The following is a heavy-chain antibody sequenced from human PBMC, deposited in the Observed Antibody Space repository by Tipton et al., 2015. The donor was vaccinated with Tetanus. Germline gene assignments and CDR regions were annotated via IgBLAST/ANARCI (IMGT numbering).Heavy chain of an antibody. Sequence: TLSLTCTVSGASISSSYWSWIRQPPGKGLEWIGSIYYNGGTNSNPSLKSRVAISVGTSRNQFSLRLTSVTAADTALYCCAREVVNSGYYSSKYYFDYWGQGTLVTVSS. D-gene: IGHD3-22*01. V-gene: IGHV4-59*01. CDR1: GASISSSY. CDR3: AREVVNSGYYSSKYYFDY. J-gene: IGHJ4*02. CDR2: IYYNGGT.